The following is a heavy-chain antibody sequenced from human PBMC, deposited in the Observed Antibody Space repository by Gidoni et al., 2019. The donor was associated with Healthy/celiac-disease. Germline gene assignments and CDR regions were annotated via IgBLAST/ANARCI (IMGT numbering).Heavy chain of an antibody. Sequence: EVQLVESGGGLVKPGGSLRLSCAASGFTFSNAWMSWVRQAPGKGLEWVGRIKSKTDGGTTDYAAPVKGRFTISRDDSKNTLYLQMNSLKTEDTAVYYCTTDPSRLRFLEWSDFDYWGQGTLVTVSS. D-gene: IGHD3-3*01. CDR3: TTDPSRLRFLEWSDFDY. CDR1: GFTFSNAW. V-gene: IGHV3-15*01. CDR2: IKSKTDGGTT. J-gene: IGHJ4*02.